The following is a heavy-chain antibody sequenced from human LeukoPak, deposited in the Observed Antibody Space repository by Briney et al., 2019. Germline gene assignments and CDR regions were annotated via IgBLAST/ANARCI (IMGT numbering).Heavy chain of an antibody. V-gene: IGHV3-48*04. CDR1: GLTFSSYS. Sequence: GGSLRLSCAASGLTFSSYSMNWVRQAPGKGLEWVSYISSSSSTIYYADSAKGRFTISRDNAKNSLYLQMNSLRAEDTAVYYCARESPYSARGQPADYWGQGTLVTVSS. D-gene: IGHD6-6*01. CDR2: ISSSSSTI. CDR3: ARESPYSARGQPADY. J-gene: IGHJ4*02.